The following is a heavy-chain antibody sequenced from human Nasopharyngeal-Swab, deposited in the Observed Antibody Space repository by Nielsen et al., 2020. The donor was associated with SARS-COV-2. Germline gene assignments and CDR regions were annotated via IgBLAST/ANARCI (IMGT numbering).Heavy chain of an antibody. CDR2: IYPGDSDT. CDR1: GYSFTSYW. CDR3: AGLRGDRSFDY. V-gene: IGHV5-51*01. J-gene: IGHJ4*02. D-gene: IGHD2-21*02. Sequence: GGSLRLSCKGSGYSFTSYWIGWVRQMPGKGLEWMGIIYPGDSDTRYSPSFQGQVTISADKSISTAYLQWSSLKASDTAMYYCAGLRGDRSFDYWGQGTLVTVSS.